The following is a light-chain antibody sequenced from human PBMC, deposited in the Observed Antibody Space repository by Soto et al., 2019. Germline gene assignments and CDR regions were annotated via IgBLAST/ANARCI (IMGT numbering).Light chain of an antibody. J-gene: IGKJ5*01. Sequence: DIQMTKYPASPSACVGDRVTITWRASQSISGYLNWYQQKPGKAPNLLIYAASSLQSGVPSRFSGSGSGTDFTLTISSLEPEDFAVYYCQQRSNWPTFGQGTRWRL. CDR1: QSISGY. V-gene: IGKV1-39*01. CDR2: AAS. CDR3: QQRSNWPT.